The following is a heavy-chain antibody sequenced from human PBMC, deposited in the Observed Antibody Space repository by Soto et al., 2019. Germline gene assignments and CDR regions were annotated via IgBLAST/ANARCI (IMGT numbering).Heavy chain of an antibody. J-gene: IGHJ3*02. Sequence: QVQLQESGPGLVKPSETLSLTCTVSGGSISSYYWSWIRQPPGKGLEWIGYIYYSGSTNYNPSLKSRVTISVDTSKNQFSLKLSSVTAADTAVYYCARWIAVAGFRAFDIWGQGTMVTVSS. CDR2: IYYSGST. CDR3: ARWIAVAGFRAFDI. CDR1: GGSISSYY. V-gene: IGHV4-59*08. D-gene: IGHD6-19*01.